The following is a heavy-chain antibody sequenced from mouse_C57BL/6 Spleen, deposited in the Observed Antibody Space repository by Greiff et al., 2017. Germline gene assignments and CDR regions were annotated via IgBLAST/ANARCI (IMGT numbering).Heavy chain of an antibody. D-gene: IGHD2-5*01. CDR3: ARKTYYSNYAWFAY. CDR2: IDPSVSET. J-gene: IGHJ3*01. CDR1: GYTFTSYW. Sequence: QVQLQPSGAELVRPGSSVKLSCKASGYTFTSYWMHWVKQRPIQGLEWIGNIDPSVSETHSNQTFKDKATLPVDKSSSTSCMQLSSLTSEDSAVYYCARKTYYSNYAWFAYWGQGTLVTVSA. V-gene: IGHV1-52*01.